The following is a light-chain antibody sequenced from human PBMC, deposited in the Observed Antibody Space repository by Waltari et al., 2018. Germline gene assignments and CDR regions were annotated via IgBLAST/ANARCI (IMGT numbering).Light chain of an antibody. V-gene: IGKV3-20*01. Sequence: EIVLTQSPGILSLSPGEGFTLPCRASQSFARSLAWDQQKPGQAPRLLIYGASSRATGIPDRFSGGGSGTDFSLTISRLEPEDFAVYYCQHYVRLPATFGQGTKVEIK. J-gene: IGKJ1*01. CDR2: GAS. CDR3: QHYVRLPAT. CDR1: QSFARS.